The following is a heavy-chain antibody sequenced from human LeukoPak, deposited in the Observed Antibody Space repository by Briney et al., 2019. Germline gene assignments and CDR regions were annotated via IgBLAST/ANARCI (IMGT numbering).Heavy chain of an antibody. CDR1: GFTFSSYE. D-gene: IGHD3-10*01. CDR3: ARINIRWFDP. CDR2: IGSGGSTI. V-gene: IGHV3-48*03. Sequence: PGGSLRLSCAASGFTFSSYEMNWVRQAPGKGLEWISYIGSGGSTIYNADSVKGRFTISKDNAKNSLYLQMNSRRAEDTAVYYCARINIRWFDPWGQGTLVTVSS. J-gene: IGHJ5*02.